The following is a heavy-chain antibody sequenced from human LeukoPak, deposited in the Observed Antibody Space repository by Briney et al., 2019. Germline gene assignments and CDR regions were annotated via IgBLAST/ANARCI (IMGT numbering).Heavy chain of an antibody. J-gene: IGHJ5*02. V-gene: IGHV4-39*07. CDR2: IYYSGST. D-gene: IGHD1-7*01. Sequence: SETLSLTCTVSGGSISSSSYYWGWIRQPPGKGLEWIGSIYYSGSTYYNPSLKSRVTISVDTSKSQFSLKLSSVTAADTAAYYCARDSPSELELPWFAPWGQGTLVTVSS. CDR3: ARDSPSELELPWFAP. CDR1: GGSISSSSYY.